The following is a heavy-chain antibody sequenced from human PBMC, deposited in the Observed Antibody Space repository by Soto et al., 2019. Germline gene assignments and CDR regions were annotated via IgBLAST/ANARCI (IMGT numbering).Heavy chain of an antibody. CDR1: SGSLSGYY. J-gene: IGHJ4*02. V-gene: IGHV4-34*01. Sequence: SETLSLTCSWYSGSLSGYYWSWIRQPPGKGLEWIGEISPSGTTNYSPSLKSRVSISVDTSKNQFSLNLTSLTAADTAVYYCARAPKVSGSAQTRPDFWGQGSLVPSPQ. CDR3: ARAPKVSGSAQTRPDF. CDR2: ISPSGTT. D-gene: IGHD6-6*01.